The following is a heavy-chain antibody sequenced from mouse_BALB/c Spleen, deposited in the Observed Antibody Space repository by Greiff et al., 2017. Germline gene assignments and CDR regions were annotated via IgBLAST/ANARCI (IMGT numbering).Heavy chain of an antibody. CDR3: APIYDGYYVGY. D-gene: IGHD2-3*01. V-gene: IGHV1-7*01. Sequence: QVQLKQSGAELAKPGASVKMSCKASGYTFTSYWMHWVKQRPGQGLEWIGYINPSTGYPEYNQKFKDKATLTADKSSSTAYMQLSSLTSEDSAVYYCAPIYDGYYVGYWGQGTTLTVSS. CDR1: GYTFTSYW. J-gene: IGHJ2*01. CDR2: INPSTGYP.